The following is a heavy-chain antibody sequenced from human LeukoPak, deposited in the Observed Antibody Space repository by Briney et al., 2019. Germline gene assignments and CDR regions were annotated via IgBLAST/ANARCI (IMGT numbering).Heavy chain of an antibody. J-gene: IGHJ4*02. D-gene: IGHD4-17*01. V-gene: IGHV3-21*01. CDR2: ISSRSSYI. CDR3: ARDRADPDYGDYVFAY. Sequence: GGSLRLSCAASGFTFSSYRMNWVRQAPGKGLEWASSISSRSSYIYYADSLKGRFTISRDNAKNSLYLNIHSLRAEDTAVYYCARDRADPDYGDYVFAYWGQGTLVTVSS. CDR1: GFTFSSYR.